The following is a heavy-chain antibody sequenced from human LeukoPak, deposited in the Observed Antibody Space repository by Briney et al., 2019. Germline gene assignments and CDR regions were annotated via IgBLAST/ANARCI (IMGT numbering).Heavy chain of an antibody. CDR3: ARDRRRGLFGY. CDR2: IYSGGST. Sequence: GSLRLSCAASGFTVSSNYMSWVRQAPGEGLEWVSVIYSGGSTYYADSVKGRFTISRDNSKNTLYLQMNSLRAEDTAVYYCARDRRRGLFGYWGQGTLVTVSS. CDR1: GFTVSSNY. D-gene: IGHD2-21*01. J-gene: IGHJ4*02. V-gene: IGHV3-66*01.